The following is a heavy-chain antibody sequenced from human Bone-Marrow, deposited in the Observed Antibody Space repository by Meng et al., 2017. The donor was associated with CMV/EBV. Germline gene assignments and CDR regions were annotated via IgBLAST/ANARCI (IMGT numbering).Heavy chain of an antibody. D-gene: IGHD2-2*01. CDR3: ARRSKYCSSASCYVDY. CDR1: GYSFTRHA. J-gene: IGHJ4*02. Sequence: GYSFTRHAIGWWRQMPGKGLELMGIIDPGDSDTRYSPSFQGQVTISADKSISTAYLQWSSLKASDTAMYYCARRSKYCSSASCYVDYWGQGTLVTVSS. CDR2: IDPGDSDT. V-gene: IGHV5-51*01.